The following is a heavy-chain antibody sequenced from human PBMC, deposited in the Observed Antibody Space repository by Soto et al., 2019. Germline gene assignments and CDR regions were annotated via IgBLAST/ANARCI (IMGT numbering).Heavy chain of an antibody. V-gene: IGHV3-23*01. CDR3: AKGGEQSHGRYYGMDV. Sequence: EVQLLESGGGLLQPGGSLRLSCAASGFTFSSYAMTWVRQVPGKGLEWVSSISGRTGSTYYADSVKGRFTISRDNSKNPLYLQMNSLRAEDTAVYYCAKGGEQSHGRYYGMDVWGQGTTVTVSS. CDR1: GFTFSSYA. J-gene: IGHJ6*02. CDR2: ISGRTGST. D-gene: IGHD1-26*01.